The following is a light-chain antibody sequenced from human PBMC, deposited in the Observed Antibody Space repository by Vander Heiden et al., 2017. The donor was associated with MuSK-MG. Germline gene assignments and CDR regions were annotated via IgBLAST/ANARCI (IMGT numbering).Light chain of an antibody. CDR2: KAS. V-gene: IGKV1-5*03. CDR1: QSISSW. J-gene: IGKJ5*01. CDR3: QQDNSYPNT. Sequence: DIQMTQSPSTLSASVGDRVTITCRASQSISSWLAWYQQKPGKAPNLLIYKASSLESGVPSRFSGSGSGTEFTFTISSLQPDDFATYYCQQDNSYPNTFGQGTRLEMK.